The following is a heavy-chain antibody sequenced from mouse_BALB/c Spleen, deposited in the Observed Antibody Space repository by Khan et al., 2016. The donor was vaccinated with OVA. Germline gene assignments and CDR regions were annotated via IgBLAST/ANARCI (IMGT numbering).Heavy chain of an antibody. CDR1: GFSLITYG. CDR3: ARNSYMYDFTY. J-gene: IGHJ3*01. Sequence: QVQLKQSGPGLVRPSQTLSITCTVSGFSLITYGVHWIRQSPGKGLEWLGVIRSGGNTDYNAAFISRLSITKDNSKSQVFFKMNSLQADDTAMYYCARNSYMYDFTYWGQGTRVTVSA. D-gene: IGHD2-14*01. V-gene: IGHV2-2*01. CDR2: IRSGGNT.